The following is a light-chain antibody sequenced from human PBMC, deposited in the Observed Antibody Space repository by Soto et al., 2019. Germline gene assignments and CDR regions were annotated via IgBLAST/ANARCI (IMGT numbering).Light chain of an antibody. Sequence: QSALTQPASVSGSPGQSITISCTGTSSDVGGYNYVSWYQQHPGNAPKLMIYDVSNRPSGVSSRFSGTKSGNTASLTISGLQAEDEAYYYCSSYTSSSTRVFGGGTKLTVL. V-gene: IGLV2-14*01. CDR1: SSDVGGYNY. J-gene: IGLJ2*01. CDR2: DVS. CDR3: SSYTSSSTRV.